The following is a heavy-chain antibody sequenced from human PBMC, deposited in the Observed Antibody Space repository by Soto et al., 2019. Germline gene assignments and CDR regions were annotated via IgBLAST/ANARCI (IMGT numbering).Heavy chain of an antibody. Sequence: EVQLVESGGGLVKPGGSLRLSCAASGFTFSNYSMTWVRQAPGKGLEWVSAISSESTKISYADSVKGRFTISRYNAHSSVFLLMCSLRAEDTAVYYCAKVWDQWLLEIDYWGQGSLVTVAS. CDR3: AKVWDQWLLEIDY. CDR1: GFTFSNYS. CDR2: ISSESTKI. D-gene: IGHD6-19*01. V-gene: IGHV3-21*01. J-gene: IGHJ4*02.